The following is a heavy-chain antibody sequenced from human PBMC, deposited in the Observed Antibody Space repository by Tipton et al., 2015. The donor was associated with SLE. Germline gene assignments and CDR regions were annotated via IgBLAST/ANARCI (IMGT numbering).Heavy chain of an antibody. V-gene: IGHV4-59*01. CDR2: IYYSGST. D-gene: IGHD3-3*01. Sequence: TLSLTCTVSGGSISSYYWSWIRQPPGKGLEWIGYIYYSGSTSYNPSLKSRVTMSVDTSKNQLSLKLSSVTDADTAVYYCARRPGYDFDIWGQGTMVTVSS. CDR1: GGSISSYY. J-gene: IGHJ3*02. CDR3: ARRPGYDFDI.